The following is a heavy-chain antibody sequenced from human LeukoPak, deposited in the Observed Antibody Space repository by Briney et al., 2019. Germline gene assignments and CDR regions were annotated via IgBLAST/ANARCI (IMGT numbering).Heavy chain of an antibody. CDR1: GYTFTVYF. CDR2: INPNSGGT. V-gene: IGHV1-2*02. D-gene: IGHD6-13*01. Sequence: ASVKVSCKASGYTFTVYFMHWVRQAPGQGLEWMGWINPNSGGTNYAQKFQGRVTMTRDTSISTAYMELSRLRSDDTAVYYCARHGPTGSSSWYEDPGDGYYGMDVWGQGTTVTVSS. J-gene: IGHJ6*02. CDR3: ARHGPTGSSSWYEDPGDGYYGMDV.